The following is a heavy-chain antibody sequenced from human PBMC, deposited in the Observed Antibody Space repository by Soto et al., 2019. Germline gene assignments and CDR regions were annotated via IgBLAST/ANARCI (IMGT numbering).Heavy chain of an antibody. CDR2: IQQDGSER. V-gene: IGHV3-7*03. CDR1: GFTFSSYW. D-gene: IGHD2-8*02. Sequence: GSLRLSCAASGFTFSSYWMGWVRQAPGKGLEWVANIQQDGSERHYVGSVKGRFTISRDNAKNSLYLQMNSLRAEDTAVYYCVESGGAADYWGQGTLVTVSS. J-gene: IGHJ4*02. CDR3: VESGGAADY.